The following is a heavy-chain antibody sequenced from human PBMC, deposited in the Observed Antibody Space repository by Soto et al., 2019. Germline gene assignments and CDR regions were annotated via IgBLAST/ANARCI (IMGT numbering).Heavy chain of an antibody. Sequence: GVSMKVSCKGAGYSIISYWIGRVRKKTGKGLEWMGIIYPGDSYTNYSPSFQGHVTISADKSISTAYLQWSSLKASDTAMYYCAGGGVRGVITRTRDYYGMDVWGQGTTVTVSS. CDR3: AGGGVRGVITRTRDYYGMDV. D-gene: IGHD3-10*01. CDR2: IYPGDSYT. V-gene: IGHV5-51*01. J-gene: IGHJ6*02. CDR1: GYSIISYW.